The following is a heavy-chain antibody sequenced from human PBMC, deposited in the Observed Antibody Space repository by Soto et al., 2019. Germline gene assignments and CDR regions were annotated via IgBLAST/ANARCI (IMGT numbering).Heavy chain of an antibody. Sequence: GESLKISCKGSGYSFTSYWIGWVRQMPGKGLEWMEIIYPGDSDTRYSPSFQGQVTISADKSISTAYLQWSSLKASDTAMYYCARAKEANDYSVNWFDPWGQGTLVTVSS. CDR2: IYPGDSDT. CDR1: GYSFTSYW. V-gene: IGHV5-51*01. D-gene: IGHD4-4*01. J-gene: IGHJ5*02. CDR3: ARAKEANDYSVNWFDP.